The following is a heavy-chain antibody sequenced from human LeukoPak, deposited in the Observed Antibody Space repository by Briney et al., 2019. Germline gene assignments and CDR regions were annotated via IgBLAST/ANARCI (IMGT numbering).Heavy chain of an antibody. CDR3: ARDGIAAAGGSDY. V-gene: IGHV3-33*01. Sequence: GGALRLSCAASGFTFSSYGMHWVRPAPGKGLEGVAVIWYDGSNKYYADSVKGRFTLSRDNSKNTLYLQMNGLRAEDTAVYYCARDGIAAAGGSDYWGEGTLVTVSP. CDR2: IWYDGSNK. D-gene: IGHD6-13*01. J-gene: IGHJ4*02. CDR1: GFTFSSYG.